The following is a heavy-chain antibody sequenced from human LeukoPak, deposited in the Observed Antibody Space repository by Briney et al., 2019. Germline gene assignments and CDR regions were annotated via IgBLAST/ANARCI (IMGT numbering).Heavy chain of an antibody. CDR1: GFTFSSYA. D-gene: IGHD2-15*01. CDR2: VTDTGGNT. Sequence: GGSLRLSCAASGFTFSSYAMTWVRQAPVKRLEWLSVVTDTGGNTYHADSVKGRFTISRDNSKNTVYLEMNSLRVEDTAVYYCAKGTVRSCSGPSCYPLDSWGQGTLVAVSS. J-gene: IGHJ4*02. V-gene: IGHV3-23*01. CDR3: AKGTVRSCSGPSCYPLDS.